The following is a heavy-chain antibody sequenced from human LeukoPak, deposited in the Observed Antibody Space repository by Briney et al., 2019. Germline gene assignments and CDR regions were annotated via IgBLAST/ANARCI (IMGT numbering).Heavy chain of an antibody. CDR3: ARHDYTTGWLNYFDY. J-gene: IGHJ4*02. Sequence: PSETLSLTCTVSGGSISSSSYYWGWIRQPPGKGLEWVGSIYYSGSTYYNPSLKSRVTVSVDTSKKQFSLNMTSVTAADTAAYYCARHDYTTGWLNYFDYWGQGTLVTVSS. D-gene: IGHD6-19*01. V-gene: IGHV4-39*01. CDR2: IYYSGST. CDR1: GGSISSSSYY.